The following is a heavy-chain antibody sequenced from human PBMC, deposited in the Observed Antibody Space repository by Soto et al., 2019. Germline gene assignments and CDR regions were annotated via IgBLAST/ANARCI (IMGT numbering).Heavy chain of an antibody. J-gene: IGHJ4*02. V-gene: IGHV4-31*03. Sequence: QVQLQESGPGLVKPSQTLSLTCTVSGGSISSGGYYWSWIRQHPGKGLEWIGYIYYSGSTYYNPSRQSRVPISVDTSKTQFSLKLSSVAAADTAVYYCARGRSVAQGLDYWGQGTLVTVSS. CDR3: ARGRSVAQGLDY. CDR2: IYYSGST. CDR1: GGSISSGGYY.